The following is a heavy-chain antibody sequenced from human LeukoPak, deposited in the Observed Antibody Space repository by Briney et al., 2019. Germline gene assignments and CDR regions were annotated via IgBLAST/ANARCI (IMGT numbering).Heavy chain of an antibody. Sequence: ASVKVSCKASGYTFTSYDINWVRQATGQGLEWMGWMNPNSGNTGYAQKFQGRGTITRNTSISTAYMELSSLRSEDTAVYYCAILHPGPSSSPYYFDYWGQGTLVTVSS. CDR1: GYTFTSYD. V-gene: IGHV1-8*03. D-gene: IGHD6-6*01. J-gene: IGHJ4*02. CDR3: AILHPGPSSSPYYFDY. CDR2: MNPNSGNT.